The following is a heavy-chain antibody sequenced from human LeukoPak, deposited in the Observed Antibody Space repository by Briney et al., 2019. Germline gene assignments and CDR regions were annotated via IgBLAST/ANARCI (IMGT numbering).Heavy chain of an antibody. CDR2: INHSGST. CDR3: ATSYGDYWLDY. D-gene: IGHD4-17*01. J-gene: IGHJ4*02. V-gene: IGHV4-34*01. Sequence: PSETLSLTCAVYGGSFSGYYWSWIRQPPGKGLEWIGEINHSGSTNYNPSLKSRVTISVDTSKNQFSLKLSSVTAADTAVYYCATSYGDYWLDYWGQGTPVTVSS. CDR1: GGSFSGYY.